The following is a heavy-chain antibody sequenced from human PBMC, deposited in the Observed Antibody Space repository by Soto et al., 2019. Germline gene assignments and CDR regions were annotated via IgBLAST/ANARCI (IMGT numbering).Heavy chain of an antibody. V-gene: IGHV4-31*03. J-gene: IGHJ3*02. CDR3: ANIKLRKYHAFDI. D-gene: IGHD2-2*01. CDR1: GGSISSGFYY. Sequence: PSEPLSLTCTVSGGSISSGFYYWSWISQHPGKGLEWIGYIYYSGSTYYNPSLKSRVTISVDTSKNQFSLKLSSVTAADTAVYYCANIKLRKYHAFDIWGQGTTVTVSS. CDR2: IYYSGST.